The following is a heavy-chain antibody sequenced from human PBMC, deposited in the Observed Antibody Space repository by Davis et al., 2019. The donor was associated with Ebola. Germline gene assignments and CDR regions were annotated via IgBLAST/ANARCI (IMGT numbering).Heavy chain of an antibody. Sequence: GESLKISCAASGFTFSSYSMNWVRQAPEKGLEWVSYISSSSSTIYHADSVKGRFTISRDNAKNSLYLQMNSLRDEDTAVYYCARVIEGWELLGNYYYGMDVWGQGTTVTVSS. J-gene: IGHJ6*02. CDR3: ARVIEGWELLGNYYYGMDV. D-gene: IGHD1-26*01. V-gene: IGHV3-48*02. CDR1: GFTFSSYS. CDR2: ISSSSSTI.